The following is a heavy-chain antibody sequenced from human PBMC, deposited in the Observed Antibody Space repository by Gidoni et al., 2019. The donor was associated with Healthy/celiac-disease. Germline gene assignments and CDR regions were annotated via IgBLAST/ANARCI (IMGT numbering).Heavy chain of an antibody. CDR1: GFTFDDYA. D-gene: IGHD6-19*01. J-gene: IGHJ3*02. CDR2: ISWNSGSI. CDR3: AKDSYGSGWYSAFDI. V-gene: IGHV3-9*01. Sequence: EVQLVESGGGLVQPGRSLRLSCAASGFTFDDYAMHWVRQAPGKGLEWVSGISWNSGSIGYADSVKGRFNISRDNAKNSLYLQMNSLRAEDTALYYCAKDSYGSGWYSAFDIWGQGTMVTVSS.